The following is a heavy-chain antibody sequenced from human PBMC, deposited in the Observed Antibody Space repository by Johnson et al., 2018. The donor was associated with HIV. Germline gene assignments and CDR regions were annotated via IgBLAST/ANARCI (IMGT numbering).Heavy chain of an antibody. Sequence: VQLVESGGGLVQPGRSLRLSCAASGFTFDDYAMHWVRQAPGKGLEWVSGINWNGGRTGYADSVKGRFTISRDNAKNSLYLQMNSLRVEDTAVYYCAKVAVATAAGGVALDIWGPGTMVTVS. CDR1: GFTFDDYA. CDR3: AKVAVATAAGGVALDI. V-gene: IGHV3-9*01. D-gene: IGHD6-13*01. CDR2: INWNGGRT. J-gene: IGHJ3*02.